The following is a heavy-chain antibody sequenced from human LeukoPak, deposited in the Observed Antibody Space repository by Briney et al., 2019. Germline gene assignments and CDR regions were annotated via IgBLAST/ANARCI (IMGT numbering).Heavy chain of an antibody. CDR1: GFTFSGYS. Sequence: PGGSLRLSCAASGFTFSGYSMNWVRQAPGKGLEWVSSISSSSSYIYYADSVKGRFTISRDNAKNSLYLQMNSLRAEDTAVYYCARDDIAAAGTWVQGTLVTVSS. CDR2: ISSSSSYI. CDR3: ARDDIAAAGT. V-gene: IGHV3-21*01. D-gene: IGHD6-13*01. J-gene: IGHJ4*02.